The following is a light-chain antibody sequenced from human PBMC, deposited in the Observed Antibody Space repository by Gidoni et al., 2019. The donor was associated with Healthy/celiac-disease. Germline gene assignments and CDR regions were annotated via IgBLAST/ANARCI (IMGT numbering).Light chain of an antibody. V-gene: IGLV1-40*01. CDR1: SSNIGAGYD. J-gene: IGLJ2*01. Sequence: QSVLTQPPSVSGAPGQRVTIPCTGSSSNIGAGYDVHWYQQLPGTAPKLLTYGNSTRPSGVPDRFSGSKSGTSASLAITGLQAEDEADYYCQSYDSSLSGVVFGGGTKLTVL. CDR3: QSYDSSLSGVV. CDR2: GNS.